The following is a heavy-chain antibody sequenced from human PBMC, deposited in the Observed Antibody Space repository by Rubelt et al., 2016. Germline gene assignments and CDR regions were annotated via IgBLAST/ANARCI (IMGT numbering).Heavy chain of an antibody. V-gene: IGHV2-5*02. CDR2: IYWDDDK. CDR1: GFSLSTSGVG. D-gene: IGHD6-25*01. CDR3: AHRRRWQQRPWAGLSHRDAFDI. Sequence: QITLKESGPTLVKPTQTLTLTCTFSGFSLSTSGVGVGWIRQPPGKALEWLALIYWDDDKRYSPSLKSRLTITKDTSKNQVVLTITNMDPVDTATYYCAHRRRWQQRPWAGLSHRDAFDIWGQGTMVTVSS. J-gene: IGHJ3*02.